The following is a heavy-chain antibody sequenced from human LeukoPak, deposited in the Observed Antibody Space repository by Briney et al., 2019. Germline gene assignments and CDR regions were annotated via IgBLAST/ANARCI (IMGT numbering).Heavy chain of an antibody. Sequence: GGSLRLSCVASGFTFSRHGMHWVRQAPGKGLEWVAVIWYDETNKHYADSVKGRFTISRDNFKNALYLQMNSLRVEDTAVYYCAIDPNWGTHSWGQGVLVTVSS. CDR3: AIDPNWGTHS. J-gene: IGHJ4*02. CDR1: GFTFSRHG. V-gene: IGHV3-33*01. D-gene: IGHD7-27*01. CDR2: IWYDETNK.